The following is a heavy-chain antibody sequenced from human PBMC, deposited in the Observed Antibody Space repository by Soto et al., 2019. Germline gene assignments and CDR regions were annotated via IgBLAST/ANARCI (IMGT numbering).Heavy chain of an antibody. CDR3: ARYKSNYYYGMDV. V-gene: IGHV4-59*01. Sequence: SETLSLTCTVSGGSMISYYWSWIRQPPGKELEWIGYIYYSGITNYNPSLKSRVTISVDTSKNQFSLKLSSVTAADTAVYYCARYKSNYYYGMDVWGQGTTVTVSS. CDR2: IYYSGIT. CDR1: GGSMISYY. J-gene: IGHJ6*02. D-gene: IGHD1-20*01.